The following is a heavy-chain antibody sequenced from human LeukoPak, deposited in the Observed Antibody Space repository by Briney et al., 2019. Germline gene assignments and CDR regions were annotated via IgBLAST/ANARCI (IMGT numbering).Heavy chain of an antibody. CDR3: ARNRRGTSWSGYINCFDP. CDR2: MNPNSGNT. D-gene: IGHD3-3*01. CDR1: GYTFTGSY. V-gene: IGHV1-8*03. J-gene: IGHJ5*02. Sequence: ASVKVSCKASGYTFTGSYLHWVRQAPGQGLEWMGWMNPNSGNTGYAQKFQGRVTITRNTSISTAYMELSSLRSEDTAVYYCARNRRGTSWSGYINCFDPWGQGTLVTVSS.